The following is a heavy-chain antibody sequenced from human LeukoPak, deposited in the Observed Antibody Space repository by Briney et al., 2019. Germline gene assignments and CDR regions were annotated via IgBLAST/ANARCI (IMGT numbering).Heavy chain of an antibody. Sequence: SQTLSLTCAISGDSVSSNSAAWNWFRQSPSRGLEWLGRTYHRSKWFSEYAFSVKSRLTIYADTSNNQFSLLLNSVTPEDTAVYYCVRAAVDVLATMFDYWGQGTLVTVSS. D-gene: IGHD6-19*01. CDR2: TYHRSKWFS. J-gene: IGHJ4*02. CDR3: VRAAVDVLATMFDY. CDR1: GDSVSSNSAA. V-gene: IGHV6-1*01.